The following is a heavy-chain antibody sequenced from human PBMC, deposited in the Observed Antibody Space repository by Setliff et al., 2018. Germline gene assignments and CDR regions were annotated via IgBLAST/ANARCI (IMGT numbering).Heavy chain of an antibody. CDR1: GDSVNTNYY. J-gene: IGHJ4*02. CDR3: ARVGDYNCNNFDS. Sequence: SETLSLTCTVSGDSVNTNYYWSWIRQPPGKGLEWIGYIYYTGTNKYNPSLRSRVTISVDTSKNQFSLKLSSVTAADTAVYYCARVGDYNCNNFDSWGQGTLVTVSS. D-gene: IGHD4-17*01. V-gene: IGHV4-61*01. CDR2: IYYTGTN.